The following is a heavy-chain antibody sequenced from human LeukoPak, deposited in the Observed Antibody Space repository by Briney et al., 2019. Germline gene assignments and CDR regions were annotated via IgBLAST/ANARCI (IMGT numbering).Heavy chain of an antibody. J-gene: IGHJ3*02. CDR3: AKVSLNMVNDAFDI. CDR1: GFTFSDYY. Sequence: GGSLRLSCAASGFTFSDYYMSWIRQAPGKGLEWVSYISSSGSTIYYADSVKGRFTISRDNAKNSLYLQMNSLRAEDTAVYYCAKVSLNMVNDAFDIWGQGTMVSVSS. V-gene: IGHV3-11*01. D-gene: IGHD4/OR15-4a*01. CDR2: ISSSGSTI.